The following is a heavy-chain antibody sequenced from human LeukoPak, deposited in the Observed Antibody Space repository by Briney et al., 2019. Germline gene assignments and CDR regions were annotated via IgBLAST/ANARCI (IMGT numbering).Heavy chain of an antibody. V-gene: IGHV4-39*07. D-gene: IGHD3-22*01. CDR3: AREKIAYYDSSGRGWFDP. CDR1: GGSISNSTYY. J-gene: IGHJ5*02. Sequence: PSETLSLTCTVSGGSISNSTYYWGWIRQPPGKGLEWIGSMYYSGSTYYNPSLKSRVTISVDTSKNQFSLKLSSVTAADTAVYYCAREKIAYYDSSGRGWFDPWGQGTLVTVSS. CDR2: MYYSGST.